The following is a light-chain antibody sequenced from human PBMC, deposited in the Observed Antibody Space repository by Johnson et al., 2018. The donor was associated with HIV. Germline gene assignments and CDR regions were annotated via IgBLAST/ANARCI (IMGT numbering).Light chain of an antibody. J-gene: IGLJ1*01. Sequence: QSVLTQAPSASGPPGQRVTISCSGSSSNIGSNTVNWYQQLPGMAPKLLIYDNNKRPSGIPDRFSGSKSGTSATLGITGLQTGDEADYYCGTWDNSLRAFVFGSETKVTLL. V-gene: IGLV1-51*01. CDR3: GTWDNSLRAFV. CDR2: DNN. CDR1: SSNIGSNT.